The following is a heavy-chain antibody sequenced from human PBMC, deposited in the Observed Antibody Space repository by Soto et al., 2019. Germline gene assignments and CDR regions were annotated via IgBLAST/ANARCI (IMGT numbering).Heavy chain of an antibody. CDR2: ISAYNGNT. J-gene: IGHJ6*03. V-gene: IGHV1-18*01. D-gene: IGHD6-6*01. Sequence: QVQLLQSGAEVKKPGASVKVSCKASGYTFTNYGITWVRQAPGQGLEWMGWISAYNGNTHYTQRLQGRVTMTTDTSTSTAYMELRGLRSHDTAMYYCAGVRQLVGYFYYYMDVWGKGTTVTVSS. CDR3: AGVRQLVGYFYYYMDV. CDR1: GYTFTNYG.